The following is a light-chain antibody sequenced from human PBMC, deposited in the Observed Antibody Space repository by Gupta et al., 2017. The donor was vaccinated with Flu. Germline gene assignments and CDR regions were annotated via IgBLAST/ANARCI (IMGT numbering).Light chain of an antibody. J-gene: IGLJ3*02. CDR2: DYS. CDR3: QVWDSDTDHQGV. V-gene: IGLV3-21*03. CDR1: NIGSKS. Sequence: NTAIVSWGGDNIGSKSGHSYQKRPGQAPVLVVYDYSERSSGIPERFSGANSRNTATLTITRVEAGDEADYYCQVWDSDTDHQGVFGGGTKLTVL.